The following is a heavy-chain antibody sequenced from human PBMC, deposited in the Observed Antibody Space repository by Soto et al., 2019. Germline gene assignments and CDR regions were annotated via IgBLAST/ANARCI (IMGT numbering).Heavy chain of an antibody. Sequence: ASVKVSCKASGYTFTNYHMHWVRQAPGQGFEWMGIINPSGGSTTYAQKFQGRVTMTSDTSTSTVYMELSSLRSDDTAVYYCARDSGIVVDGASCQDYWGQGTQVTVSS. J-gene: IGHJ4*02. V-gene: IGHV1-46*01. CDR2: INPSGGST. CDR1: GYTFTNYH. D-gene: IGHD2-15*01. CDR3: ARDSGIVVDGASCQDY.